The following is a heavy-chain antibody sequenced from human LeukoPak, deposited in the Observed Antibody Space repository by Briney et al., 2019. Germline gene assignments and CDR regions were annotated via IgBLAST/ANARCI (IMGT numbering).Heavy chain of an antibody. D-gene: IGHD2-15*01. CDR2: ISAGSSNT. CDR3: ARDAVQAGTPFYFDF. J-gene: IGHJ4*02. Sequence: GGSLRLSCSASGFIFASYGMNWVRQAPGKGLQWGSYISAGSSNTFYADSVKGRFTISRDDADNSLHLQMNSLSAEDTAVYYCARDAVQAGTPFYFDFWGQGALVTVSS. CDR1: GFIFASYG. V-gene: IGHV3-48*01.